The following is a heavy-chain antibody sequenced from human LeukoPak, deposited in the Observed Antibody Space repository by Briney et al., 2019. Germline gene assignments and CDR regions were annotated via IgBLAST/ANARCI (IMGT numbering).Heavy chain of an antibody. CDR3: AREDYYDSGSNDY. CDR2: MNPNSGNT. Sequence: ASVKVSCKASGYTFTSYDITWVRQATGQGLEWMGWMNPNSGNTAYAQKFQGRVTITRNTSISTAYMELSSLRSEDTAVYYCAREDYYDSGSNDYWGQGTLVTVSS. CDR1: GYTFTSYD. V-gene: IGHV1-8*03. D-gene: IGHD3-22*01. J-gene: IGHJ4*02.